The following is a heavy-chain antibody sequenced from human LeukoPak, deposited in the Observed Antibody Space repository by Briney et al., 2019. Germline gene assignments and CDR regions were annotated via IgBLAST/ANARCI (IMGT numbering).Heavy chain of an antibody. V-gene: IGHV1-69*05. D-gene: IGHD3-22*01. J-gene: IGHJ4*02. Sequence: SVKVSCKASGGTFSSYAISWVRQAPGQGLEWMGRIIPIFGTANYAQKFQGRVTIATDESTSTAYMELSSLRSEDTAVYYCARDRSVEGRYYYDSNGLHYFDYWGQGTLVTVSS. CDR1: GGTFSSYA. CDR3: ARDRSVEGRYYYDSNGLHYFDY. CDR2: IIPIFGTA.